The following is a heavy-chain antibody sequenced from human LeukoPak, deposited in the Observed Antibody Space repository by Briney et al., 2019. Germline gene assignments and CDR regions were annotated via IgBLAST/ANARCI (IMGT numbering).Heavy chain of an antibody. J-gene: IGHJ6*02. CDR1: GYTFTSYY. V-gene: IGHV1-46*01. Sequence: ASVKVSCEASGYTFTSYYMHWVRQAPGQGLEWMGIINPSGGSTSYAQKFQGRVTMTRDTSTSTVYMELSSLRSEDTAVYYCAREDAYCGGDCYGYYYYGMDVWGQGTTVTVSS. D-gene: IGHD2-21*02. CDR3: AREDAYCGGDCYGYYYYGMDV. CDR2: INPSGGST.